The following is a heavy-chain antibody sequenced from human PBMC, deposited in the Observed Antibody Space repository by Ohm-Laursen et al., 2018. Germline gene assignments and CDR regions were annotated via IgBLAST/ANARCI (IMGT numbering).Heavy chain of an antibody. Sequence: SLRLSCSASGFTFSNFGMHWVRQAPGKGLEWVAVIWFDGSSTYYADSVKGRFTVSRDNSKNTLYLQMNSLRVEDTAVYYCARGSVIVVTKGYYGTDVWGQGTTVTV. CDR1: GFTFSNFG. CDR2: IWFDGSST. D-gene: IGHD2-21*01. V-gene: IGHV3-33*01. CDR3: ARGSVIVVTKGYYGTDV. J-gene: IGHJ6*02.